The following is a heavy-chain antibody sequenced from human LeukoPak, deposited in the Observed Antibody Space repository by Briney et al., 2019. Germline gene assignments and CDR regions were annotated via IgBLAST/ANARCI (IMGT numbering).Heavy chain of an antibody. V-gene: IGHV4-39*01. D-gene: IGHD3-22*01. CDR3: ARSSDYYDSSGYYDAFDI. Sequence: KSSETLSLTCTVSGGSISSSSYYWGWIRQPPGKGLEWIGSIYYSGSTYYNPSLKSRVTISVDTSKNQFSLKLSSVTAADTAVYYCARSSDYYDSSGYYDAFDIWGQGTMVTVSS. CDR2: IYYSGST. J-gene: IGHJ3*02. CDR1: GGSISSSSYY.